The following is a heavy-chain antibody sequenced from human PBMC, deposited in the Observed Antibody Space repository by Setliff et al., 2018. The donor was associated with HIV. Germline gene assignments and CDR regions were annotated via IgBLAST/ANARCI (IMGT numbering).Heavy chain of an antibody. V-gene: IGHV4-59*08. D-gene: IGHD3-22*01. CDR1: GASISSDT. J-gene: IGHJ1*01. CDR2: IYNSEMI. Sequence: TLSLTCIVSGASISSDTWSWIRQPPGKGLQWIGFIYNSEMINYNPSLKSRVSMSLDTSKNQFSLKLSSVTAADTAVYYCARGPYYYNSSGQISAEYFQHWGQGTLVTVSS. CDR3: ARGPYYYNSSGQISAEYFQH.